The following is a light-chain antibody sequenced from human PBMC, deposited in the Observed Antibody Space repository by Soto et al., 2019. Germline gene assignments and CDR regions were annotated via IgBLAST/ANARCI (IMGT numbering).Light chain of an antibody. CDR2: DAS. CDR3: QQYSIYST. V-gene: IGKV1-5*01. CDR1: QSISTW. J-gene: IGKJ1*01. Sequence: DIQMTQSPSTLSASVGDRVTITCRASQSISTWLAWYQQKPGKVPKLLIYDASSLESGVPSRFSGSGSGTEFTLTISSLQTDDFATYYCQQYSIYSTFGQGTKVEIK.